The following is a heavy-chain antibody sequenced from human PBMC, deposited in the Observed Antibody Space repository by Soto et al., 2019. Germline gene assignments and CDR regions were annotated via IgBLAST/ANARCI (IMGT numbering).Heavy chain of an antibody. J-gene: IGHJ6*03. CDR3: AVLIVEVDYYMDV. Sequence: ASVKVSCKASGYTFTSYGIGWVRQAPGQGLEWMGWISAYNGNTNYAQKLQGRVTMTTDTSTSTAYMELRSLRSDDTAVYYCAVLIVEVDYYMDVWGKGTTVTVSS. CDR2: ISAYNGNT. CDR1: GYTFTSYG. D-gene: IGHD1-26*01. V-gene: IGHV1-18*01.